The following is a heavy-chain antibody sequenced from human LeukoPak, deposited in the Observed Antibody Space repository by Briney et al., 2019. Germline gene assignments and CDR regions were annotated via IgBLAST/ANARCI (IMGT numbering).Heavy chain of an antibody. CDR1: GFTFSSYA. V-gene: IGHV3-23*01. CDR3: AKDDDDGDHVVVDH. J-gene: IGHJ4*02. CDR2: MSGSGSDT. Sequence: GGCLRLSCAASGFTFSSYAMSWVRQVPGKGLEWVSAMSGSGSDTYYADSVKGRFTISRDNSKNTEYLQMNSLRAEDTAIYYCAKDDDDGDHVVVDHWGQGTLVTVSS. D-gene: IGHD4-17*01.